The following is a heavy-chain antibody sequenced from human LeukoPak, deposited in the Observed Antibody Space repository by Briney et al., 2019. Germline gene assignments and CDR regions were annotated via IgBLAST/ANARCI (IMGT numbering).Heavy chain of an antibody. Sequence: SVKVSCKASGGTFSSYAISWVRQAPGQGLEWMGGIIPIFGTANYAQKFQGRVTITTDESTSTAYMELSSLRSEDTAVYYCARGGTTVTHLDYWGQGTLVTVSS. J-gene: IGHJ4*02. V-gene: IGHV1-69*05. D-gene: IGHD4-17*01. CDR1: GGTFSSYA. CDR2: IIPIFGTA. CDR3: ARGGTTVTHLDY.